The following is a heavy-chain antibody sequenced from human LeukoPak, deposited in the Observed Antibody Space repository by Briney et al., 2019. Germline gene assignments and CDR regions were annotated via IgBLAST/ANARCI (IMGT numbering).Heavy chain of an antibody. CDR1: VGSISSYY. Sequence: SETLSLTCTASVGSISSYYWSWIRQPPGKGLEWIGYIYYSGSTNYNPSLKSRVTISVDTSKNQFSLKLSSVTAADTAVYYCARVEPLGSSGWPFDYWGQGTLVTVSS. V-gene: IGHV4-59*01. CDR3: ARVEPLGSSGWPFDY. D-gene: IGHD6-19*01. J-gene: IGHJ4*02. CDR2: IYYSGST.